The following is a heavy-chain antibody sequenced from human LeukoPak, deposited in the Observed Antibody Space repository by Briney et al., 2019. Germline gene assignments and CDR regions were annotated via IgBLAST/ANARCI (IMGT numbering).Heavy chain of an antibody. J-gene: IGHJ4*02. V-gene: IGHV3-23*01. CDR3: AKGPYSSSSRYYFDY. CDR1: GFTFSSYA. Sequence: GGSLRLSCAASGFTFSSYAMSWVRQAPGKGLEWVSAISGSGGSTYYADSVKGRFTISRDNSKNTLYLQMSSLRAEDTAVYYCAKGPYSSSSRYYFDYWGQGTLVTVSS. D-gene: IGHD6-6*01. CDR2: ISGSGGST.